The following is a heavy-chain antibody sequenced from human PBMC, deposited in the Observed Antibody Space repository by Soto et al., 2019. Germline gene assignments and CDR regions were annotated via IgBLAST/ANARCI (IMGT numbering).Heavy chain of an antibody. V-gene: IGHV4-38-2*01. J-gene: IGHJ4*02. CDR1: GFSVNSAYY. D-gene: IGHD1-26*01. CDR3: ARITGSYPTAFWF. Sequence: PSETLSLTCGVSGFSVNSAYYWGWIRQPPGKGLEWIGNSHHSGISYYNLSLKSRVTISVDTSKNQFSLKLSSVTAADTAMYYCARITGSYPTAFWFWGQGTLVTVSS. CDR2: SHHSGIS.